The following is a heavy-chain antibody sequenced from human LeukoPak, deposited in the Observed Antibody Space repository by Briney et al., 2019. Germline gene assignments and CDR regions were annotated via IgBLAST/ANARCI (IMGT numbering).Heavy chain of an antibody. D-gene: IGHD2-15*01. CDR2: IKQDGSEK. Sequence: GGSLRLSCAASGFTFSSYWMSWVRQAPGKGLEWVANIKQDGSEKYYVDSVKGRFTISRDNAKNSLYLQMNSLRAEDTAVYYCARELGYCSGGSCYSSAFFDYWGQGTLVTVSS. CDR3: ARELGYCSGGSCYSSAFFDY. J-gene: IGHJ4*02. CDR1: GFTFSSYW. V-gene: IGHV3-7*01.